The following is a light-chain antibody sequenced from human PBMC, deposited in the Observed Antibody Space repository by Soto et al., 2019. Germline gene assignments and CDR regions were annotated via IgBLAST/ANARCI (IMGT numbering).Light chain of an antibody. J-gene: IGKJ4*01. CDR2: LGY. CDR1: QSLLHSDGYNY. CDR3: MQALQIPPT. Sequence: DIVMTQSPLSLPVTPGEPASISCRSSQSLLHSDGYNYLDWYLQRPGQSPQLLIYLGYNRASGVPDRFSGSGSGTDFTLKISRVEAEDVGNYYCMQALQIPPTFGGGTKVEIK. V-gene: IGKV2-28*01.